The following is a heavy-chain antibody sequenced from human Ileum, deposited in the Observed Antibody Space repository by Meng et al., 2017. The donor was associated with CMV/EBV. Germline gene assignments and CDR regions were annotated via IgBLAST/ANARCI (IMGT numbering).Heavy chain of an antibody. J-gene: IGHJ3*01. Sequence: SETLSLTCTVTGGSISGYYWTWIRQSPGKGLEWVACSHYTGTTDYLDSLKSRATISVDPSNNQFSLRLTSVSAADTAVYYCARGHFGFDVWGQGTAVTASS. CDR1: GGSISGYY. CDR2: SHYTGTT. D-gene: IGHD3-10*01. V-gene: IGHV4-59*01. CDR3: ARGHFGFDV.